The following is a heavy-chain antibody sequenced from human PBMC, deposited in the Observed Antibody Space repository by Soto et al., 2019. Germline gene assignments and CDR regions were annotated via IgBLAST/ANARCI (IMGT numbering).Heavy chain of an antibody. CDR1: GFTFSNYE. CDR3: ARRVYASRWPNVYMDV. J-gene: IGHJ6*03. Sequence: EAQLVESGGGLVQPGGSLSLSCAASGFTFSNYEMHWVHQAPRKGLEYVSGISNSGAHTDYAKSVKGRFTISRDNYENTLYLKMCRLTAEEMALYYCARRVYASRWPNVYMDVWGKGTTVTLSS. D-gene: IGHD6-13*01. V-gene: IGHV3-64*01. CDR2: ISNSGAHT.